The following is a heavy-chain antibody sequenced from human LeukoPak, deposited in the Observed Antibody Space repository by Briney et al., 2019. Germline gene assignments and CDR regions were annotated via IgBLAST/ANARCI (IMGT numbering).Heavy chain of an antibody. Sequence: SETLSLTCTVSGGSISSYYWSWIRQPPGKGLEWIGYIYYSGSTNYNPSLKSRVTISVDTSKNQFSLKLSSVTAADTAVYYCARSPTGYSSSWPGADYWYFDLWGRGTLVTVSS. CDR1: GGSISSYY. V-gene: IGHV4-59*01. CDR2: IYYSGST. J-gene: IGHJ2*01. D-gene: IGHD6-13*01. CDR3: ARSPTGYSSSWPGADYWYFDL.